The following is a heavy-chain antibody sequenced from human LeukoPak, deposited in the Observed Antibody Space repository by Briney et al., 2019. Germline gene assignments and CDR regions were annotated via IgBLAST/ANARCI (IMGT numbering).Heavy chain of an antibody. J-gene: IGHJ4*02. CDR2: ISYDGRNQ. Sequence: GGSLRLSCAASGFSFSTYGMHWVRQAPLKGLEWVAAISYDGRNQNYADSVKGRFTIFRDNSQNTLYLQMNNLRAEDTALYYCAKDPGGDYWGQGTLVTVSS. CDR1: GFSFSTYG. CDR3: AKDPGGDY. D-gene: IGHD3-10*01. V-gene: IGHV3-30*18.